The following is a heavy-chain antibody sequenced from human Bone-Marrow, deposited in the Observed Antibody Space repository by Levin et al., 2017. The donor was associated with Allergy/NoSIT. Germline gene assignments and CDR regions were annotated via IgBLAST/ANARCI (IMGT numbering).Heavy chain of an antibody. CDR1: GFSFYNYA. D-gene: IGHD3/OR15-3a*01. V-gene: IGHV3-23*01. CDR2: ISGSGATT. CDR3: ARDGLFDY. J-gene: IGHJ4*02. Sequence: GESLKISCAASGFSFYNYAMNWVRQAPGKGPEWISDISGSGATTSYAESVKGRFTISRDNSRNTLYLQMNNLRTDDSALYYCARDGLFDYWGRGTLVTVSS.